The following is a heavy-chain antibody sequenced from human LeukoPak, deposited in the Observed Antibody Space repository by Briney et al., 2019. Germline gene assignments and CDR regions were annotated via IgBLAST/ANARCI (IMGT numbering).Heavy chain of an antibody. CDR3: ALSPLGAAGTWSGLFDY. D-gene: IGHD6-13*01. CDR1: GYSINSGYY. CDR2: ISPSGST. Sequence: KASETLSLACAVSGYSINSGYYWGWIRQPPGKGLEWIGSISPSGSTFYNPSLKSRVTISVDTSKNQFSLKLSSVTAADTAVYYCALSPLGAAGTWSGLFDYWGQGTLVTVSS. J-gene: IGHJ4*02. V-gene: IGHV4-38-2*01.